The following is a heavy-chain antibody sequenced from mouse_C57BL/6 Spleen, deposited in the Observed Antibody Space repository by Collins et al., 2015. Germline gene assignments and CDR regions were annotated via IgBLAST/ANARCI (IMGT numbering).Heavy chain of an antibody. V-gene: IGHV1-78*01. Sequence: QVQLQQSDAELVKPGASVKISCKVSGYTFTDHTIHWMKQRPEQGLKWIGYIYPRDGSTKYNERFKGKATLTADKSSSTAYMQLNSLTSEDSAVYFCARVRGNPFYAMDYWGQGTSVTVSS. CDR2: IYPRDGST. D-gene: IGHD2-1*01. CDR3: ARVRGNPFYAMDY. CDR1: GYTFTDHT. J-gene: IGHJ4*01.